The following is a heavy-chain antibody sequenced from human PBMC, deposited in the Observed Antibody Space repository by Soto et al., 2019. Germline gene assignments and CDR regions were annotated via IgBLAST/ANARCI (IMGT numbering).Heavy chain of an antibody. CDR1: GGSFSGYY. V-gene: IGHV4-34*01. CDR2: INHSGST. J-gene: IGHJ4*02. D-gene: IGHD5-12*01. CDR3: ARGGSGGFKDRGYSGYDNRRFDY. Sequence: KQSQTLSLTCAVYGGSFSGYYWSWIRQPPGKGLEWIGEINHSGSTNYNPSLKSRVTISVDTSKNQFSLKLSSVTAADTAVYYCARGGSGGFKDRGYSGYDNRRFDYWGQGTLVTVSS.